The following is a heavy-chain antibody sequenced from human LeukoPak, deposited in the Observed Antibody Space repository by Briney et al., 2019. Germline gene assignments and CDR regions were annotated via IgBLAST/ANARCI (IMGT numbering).Heavy chain of an antibody. J-gene: IGHJ3*02. CDR3: ARDLKESTEVAFDI. V-gene: IGHV3-30*02. CDR1: GFTFSSYG. Sequence: GGSLRLSCAASGFTFSSYGMHWVRQAPGKGLEWVAFIRYDGSNKYYADSVKGRFTISRDNSKNTLYLQMNSLRAEDTAVYYCARDLKESTEVAFDIWGQGTMVTVSS. CDR2: IRYDGSNK. D-gene: IGHD3-10*01.